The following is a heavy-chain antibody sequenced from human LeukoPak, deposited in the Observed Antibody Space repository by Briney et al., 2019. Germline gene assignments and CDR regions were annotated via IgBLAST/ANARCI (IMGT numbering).Heavy chain of an antibody. Sequence: GSSVKVSCKASGGTFSSYAISWVRQAPGQGLEWMGRIIPILGIANYAQKFQGRVTITADKSTSTAYMELSSLRSEDTAVYYCARDLDWNGNAFDIWGQGTMVTVSS. D-gene: IGHD1-1*01. CDR2: IIPILGIA. J-gene: IGHJ3*02. CDR1: GGTFSSYA. V-gene: IGHV1-69*04. CDR3: ARDLDWNGNAFDI.